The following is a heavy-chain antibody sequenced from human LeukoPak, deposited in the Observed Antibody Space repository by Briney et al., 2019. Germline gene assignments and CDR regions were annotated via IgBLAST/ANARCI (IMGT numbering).Heavy chain of an antibody. Sequence: SVKVSCKASGGTFSSYAISWVRQAPGQGLEWMGRIIPILGITNYAQKFQGRVTVTTDTATSTAYLELRSLRSDDTAVYYCARDYRNSGSYVRYWGQGTLITVSS. CDR1: GGTFSSYA. CDR2: IIPILGIT. D-gene: IGHD3-10*01. CDR3: ARDYRNSGSYVRY. V-gene: IGHV1-69*04. J-gene: IGHJ4*02.